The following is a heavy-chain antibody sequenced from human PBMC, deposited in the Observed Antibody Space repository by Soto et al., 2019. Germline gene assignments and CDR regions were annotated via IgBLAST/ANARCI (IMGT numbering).Heavy chain of an antibody. CDR2: INAGNGNT. J-gene: IGHJ4*02. D-gene: IGHD2-2*01. Sequence: ASVKVSCKASGGTFSSYAISWVRQAPGQGLEWMGGINAGNGNTKYSQKFQGRVTIARDTSASTAYMELSSLRSEDTAVYYCARDGVVVPAAISFPDYWGQGTLVTVSS. CDR1: GGTFSSYA. V-gene: IGHV1-3*01. CDR3: ARDGVVVPAAISFPDY.